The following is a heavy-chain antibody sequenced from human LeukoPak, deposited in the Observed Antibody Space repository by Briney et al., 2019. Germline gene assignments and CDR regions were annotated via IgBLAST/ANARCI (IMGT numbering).Heavy chain of an antibody. CDR2: INPDNGNT. V-gene: IGHV1-18*01. D-gene: IGHD2-2*01. CDR1: GYTFTRYG. CDR3: ATYYCSTTSCYPYFFDY. Sequence: ASVKVSCKASGYTFTRYGISWVRQAPGQGLEWMGWINPDNGNTKYAQKFQGRVTMTTDTSTGTAHMELRSLRSDDTAVYYCATYYCSTTSCYPYFFDYWGQGTLVTVSS. J-gene: IGHJ4*02.